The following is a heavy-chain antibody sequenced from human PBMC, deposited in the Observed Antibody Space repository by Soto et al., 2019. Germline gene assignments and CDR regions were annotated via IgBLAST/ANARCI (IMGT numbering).Heavy chain of an antibody. CDR1: GFTFSSYA. V-gene: IGHV3-48*01. J-gene: IGHJ6*03. D-gene: IGHD6-13*01. Sequence: GGFLSLSCAASGFTFSSYAMSWVRQAPGKGLEWVSYISSSSSTIYYADSVKGRFTISRDNSKNSLYLQMNSLRAEDTAVYYCARGPWGAAGTLYYYMDVWGKGTTVTVSS. CDR3: ARGPWGAAGTLYYYMDV. CDR2: ISSSSSTI.